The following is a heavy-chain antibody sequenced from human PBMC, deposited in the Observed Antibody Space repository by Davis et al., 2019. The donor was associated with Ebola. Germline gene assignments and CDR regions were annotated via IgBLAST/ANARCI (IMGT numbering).Heavy chain of an antibody. J-gene: IGHJ3*01. CDR2: HGTSGDT. Sequence: GGSLRLSCAASGFSFSNSAMSWVRRAPGKGLEWVSTHGTSGDTYYADSVKGRFTISRDNSKNTLHLQMNSLRVEDTAIYYCAKDTSNVWFDVWGQGTMVTVAS. D-gene: IGHD6-19*01. V-gene: IGHV3-23*01. CDR1: GFSFSNSA. CDR3: AKDTSNVWFDV.